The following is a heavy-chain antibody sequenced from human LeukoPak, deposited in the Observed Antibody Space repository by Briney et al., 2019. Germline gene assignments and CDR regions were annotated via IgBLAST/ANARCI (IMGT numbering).Heavy chain of an antibody. V-gene: IGHV3-53*01. CDR1: GLTVSSKY. CDR2: IYSGGTT. Sequence: GGSLRLSCAASGLTVSSKYMSWVRQAPGKGLEWVSVIYSGGTTYYADSVRGRFTISRDNSKNTLYLQMNSLRAEDTAVYYCARDSTIGKFDYWGQGTLVTVSS. J-gene: IGHJ4*02. D-gene: IGHD3-9*01. CDR3: ARDSTIGKFDY.